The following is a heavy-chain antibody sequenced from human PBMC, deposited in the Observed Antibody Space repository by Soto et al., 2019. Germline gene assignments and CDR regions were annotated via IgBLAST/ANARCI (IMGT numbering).Heavy chain of an antibody. CDR1: GFTFSNVW. V-gene: IGHV3-15*01. CDR3: TTDHPPQYYYDSSGPQGY. CDR2: IKSRTENETT. D-gene: IGHD3-22*01. J-gene: IGHJ4*02. Sequence: PGGSLRLSCAASGFTFSNVWLGWVRQGPGKGLEWLGRIKSRTENETTDYAAPVKGRFTISRDDSKNTLYLQMNSLKTEDTAVYYCTTDHPPQYYYDSSGPQGYWGQGTLVTVSS.